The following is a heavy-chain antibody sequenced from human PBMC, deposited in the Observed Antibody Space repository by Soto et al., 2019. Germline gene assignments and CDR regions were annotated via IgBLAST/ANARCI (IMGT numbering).Heavy chain of an antibody. J-gene: IGHJ6*02. D-gene: IGHD3-10*01. CDR2: IYYSGST. V-gene: IGHV4-30-4*01. Sequence: QVQLQESGPGLVKPSQTLSLTCTVSGGSISSGDYYWSWIRQPPEKGLEWIGYIYYSGSTYYNPSLKSRVTISVDTSKNQFSLKLSSVTAADTAVYYCARGLHAYYYGSGSDPAGMDVWGQGTTVTVSS. CDR3: ARGLHAYYYGSGSDPAGMDV. CDR1: GGSISSGDYY.